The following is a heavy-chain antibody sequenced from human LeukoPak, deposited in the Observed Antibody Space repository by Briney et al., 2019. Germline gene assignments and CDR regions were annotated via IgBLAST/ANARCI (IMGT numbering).Heavy chain of an antibody. Sequence: GGSLRLSCAASGFTFSSYWMSWVRQAPGRGLEWVANIKQDGSEKYYVDSVKGRFTISRDDAKNSLYLQMNSLRAEDTAVYYCARVDSGYDSVDYWGQGTLVTVSS. D-gene: IGHD5-12*01. CDR2: IKQDGSEK. CDR1: GFTFSSYW. V-gene: IGHV3-7*03. CDR3: ARVDSGYDSVDY. J-gene: IGHJ4*02.